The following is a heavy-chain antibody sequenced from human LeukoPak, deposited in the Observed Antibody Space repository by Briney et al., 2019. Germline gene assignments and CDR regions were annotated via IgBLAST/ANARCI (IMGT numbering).Heavy chain of an antibody. CDR2: INAGNGNT. V-gene: IGHV1-3*01. J-gene: IGHJ4*02. CDR1: GYTFTSYA. D-gene: IGHD3-10*01. Sequence: ASVKVSCEAPGYTFTSYAMHWVRQAPGQRLEWMGWINAGNGNTKYSQKFQGRVTITRDTSASTAYMELSSLRSEDTAVYYCASLYGSGSYSIDYWGQGTLVTVSS. CDR3: ASLYGSGSYSIDY.